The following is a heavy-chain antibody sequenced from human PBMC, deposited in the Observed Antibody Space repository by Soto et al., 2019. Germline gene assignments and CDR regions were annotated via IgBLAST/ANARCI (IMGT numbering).Heavy chain of an antibody. Sequence: VQLVESGGGVVQPGRSLRLSCAASGFTFSDYAMHWVRQAPGKGLEWVAVVSHDGRNTHYADSVKGRFTISRDSSQDTVSLEKTSLRAEDTAVYYCAKGGRQCLVTSDFNYWGQGALVTVSS. CDR3: AKGGRQCLVTSDFNY. CDR2: VSHDGRNT. D-gene: IGHD6-19*01. CDR1: GFTFSDYA. J-gene: IGHJ4*02. V-gene: IGHV3-30*18.